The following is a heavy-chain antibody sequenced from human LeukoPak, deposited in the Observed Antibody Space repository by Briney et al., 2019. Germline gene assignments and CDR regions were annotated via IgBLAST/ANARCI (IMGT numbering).Heavy chain of an antibody. D-gene: IGHD6-13*01. J-gene: IGHJ6*04. V-gene: IGHV4-59*01. Sequence: PSETLSLTCTVSGGSISSYYWSWIRQPPGKGLWIGYIYYSGSTNYNHSLKSRVTISVDTSKNQFSLQLSSVTAADTAVYYCARANIAAGLDVWGKGTTVTVSS. CDR1: GGSISSYY. CDR2: IYYSGST. CDR3: ARANIAAGLDV.